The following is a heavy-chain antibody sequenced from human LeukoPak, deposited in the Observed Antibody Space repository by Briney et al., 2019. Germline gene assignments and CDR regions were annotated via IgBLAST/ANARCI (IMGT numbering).Heavy chain of an antibody. D-gene: IGHD2-15*01. Sequence: SETLSLTCTVSGGSISSSSYYWGWIRQPPGKGLEWIGSIYYSGSTYYNPSLKSRVTISVDTSKNQFSLKLSSVTAADTAVYYCARASSVVYCSGGSCYRTNWFDPWGQGTLVTVSS. V-gene: IGHV4-39*07. J-gene: IGHJ5*02. CDR1: GGSISSSSYY. CDR2: IYYSGST. CDR3: ARASSVVYCSGGSCYRTNWFDP.